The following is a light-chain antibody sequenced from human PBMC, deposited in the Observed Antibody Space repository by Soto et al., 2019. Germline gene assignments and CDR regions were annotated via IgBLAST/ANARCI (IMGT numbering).Light chain of an antibody. V-gene: IGKV3-20*01. CDR1: QSVSTNY. Sequence: EIVLTQSPGTLSLSPGERATLSCRASQSVSTNYLAWYQRKPGQAPRLLIYGASSRATDIPRRFSGSGSGTDFTLTITRLEPEDFAVYYCQQYGSSPPTFGQGTKLEVK. CDR3: QQYGSSPPT. J-gene: IGKJ1*01. CDR2: GAS.